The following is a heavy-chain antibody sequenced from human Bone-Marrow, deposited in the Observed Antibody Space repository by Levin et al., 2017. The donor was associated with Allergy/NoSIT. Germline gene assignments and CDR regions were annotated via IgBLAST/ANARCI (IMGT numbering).Heavy chain of an antibody. J-gene: IGHJ3*02. CDR2: IHYSGTA. CDR3: AREVRVPGDRDAFDI. Sequence: TSETLSLTCTVSGGSISSDNYFWSWIRQPPGKGLEWIGYIHYSGTAHYNPSLTSRVTISIDTSKNQFSLKLSSVTAADTAVYYCAREVRVPGDRDAFDIGGQGTTVTVSS. CDR1: GGSISSDNYF. V-gene: IGHV4-30-4*01. D-gene: IGHD2-2*01.